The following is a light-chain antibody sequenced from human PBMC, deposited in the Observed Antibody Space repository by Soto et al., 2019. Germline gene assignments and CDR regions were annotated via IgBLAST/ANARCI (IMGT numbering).Light chain of an antibody. J-gene: IGKJ1*01. CDR1: QSVSSSY. CDR3: QQSWA. V-gene: IGKV3-20*01. CDR2: GAS. Sequence: ESVLTQSPGTLSLSQGERATLSCRASQSVSSSYLAWYQQKPGQAPRLPIYGASSQATGVPARFSDSGSRTDFTLTISRLGPDAFAVYYCQQSWAFGQGSKVDIK.